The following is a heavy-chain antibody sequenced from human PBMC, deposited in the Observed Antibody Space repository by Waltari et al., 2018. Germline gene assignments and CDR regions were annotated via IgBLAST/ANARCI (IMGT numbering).Heavy chain of an antibody. Sequence: EVQLVESGGGVVRPGGSLRLSCAASGFTFDDYGMIWVRQAPGKGLEWVSGINWNGGSKGYADSVKGRFTISRDNAKNSLYLQMNSLRAEDTALYHCARGKPLTYYGMDVWGQGTTVTVSS. CDR3: ARGKPLTYYGMDV. V-gene: IGHV3-20*01. CDR1: GFTFDDYG. J-gene: IGHJ6*02. CDR2: INWNGGSK.